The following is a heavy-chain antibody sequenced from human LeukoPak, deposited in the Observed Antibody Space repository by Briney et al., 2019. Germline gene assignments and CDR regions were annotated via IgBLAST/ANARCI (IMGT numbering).Heavy chain of an antibody. J-gene: IGHJ3*02. D-gene: IGHD1-26*01. CDR1: GFTFSSHS. V-gene: IGHV3-21*01. CDR2: ISSSSSYI. Sequence: GGSLRLSCAASGFTFSSHSMNWVRQAPGKGLEWVSSISSSSSYIYYADSVKGRFTISRDNAKNSLYLQMNSLRAEDTAVYYCARDPWEGAFDIWGQGTMVTVSS. CDR3: ARDPWEGAFDI.